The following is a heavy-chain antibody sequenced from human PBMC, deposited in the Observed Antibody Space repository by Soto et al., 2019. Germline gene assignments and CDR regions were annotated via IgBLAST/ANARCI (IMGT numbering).Heavy chain of an antibody. Sequence: GASVKVSCKASGYTFTGYYMHWVRQAPGQGLEWMGWINPNSGGTNNAQKFQGRVTMTRDTSISTAYMELSRLRSDDTAVYYCARADPHDAFDIWGQGTMVTVSS. CDR3: ARADPHDAFDI. J-gene: IGHJ3*02. CDR2: INPNSGGT. V-gene: IGHV1-2*02. CDR1: GYTFTGYY.